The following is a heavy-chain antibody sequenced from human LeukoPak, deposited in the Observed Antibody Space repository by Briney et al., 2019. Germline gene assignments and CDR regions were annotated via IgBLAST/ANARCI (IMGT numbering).Heavy chain of an antibody. CDR1: GGSISSGDYY. CDR2: IHYSGST. CDR3: ARAYYGDYAAFDI. D-gene: IGHD4-17*01. J-gene: IGHJ3*02. Sequence: PSQTLSLTCTVSGGSISSGDYYWSWIRQPPGKGLEWIGYIHYSGSTYYNPSLKSRVTISVDTSKNQFSLKLSSVTAADTAVYYCARAYYGDYAAFDIWGQGTMVTVSS. V-gene: IGHV4-30-4*08.